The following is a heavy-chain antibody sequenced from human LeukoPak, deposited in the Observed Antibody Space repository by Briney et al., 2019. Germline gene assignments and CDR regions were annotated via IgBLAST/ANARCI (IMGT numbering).Heavy chain of an antibody. CDR3: ARVTAGATTLNYYYYSMDV. CDR1: GFAFNSYT. V-gene: IGHV3-21*01. CDR2: ITSTSAYR. Sequence: PGGSLRLSCVGSGFAFNSYTITWVRQAPGKGLEWVSSITSTSAYRQYADSVRGRFTISRDNAKNSLYLQMNSLGAEDTAVYHCARVTAGATTLNYYYYSMDVWDKGTTVTVSS. J-gene: IGHJ6*03. D-gene: IGHD1-26*01.